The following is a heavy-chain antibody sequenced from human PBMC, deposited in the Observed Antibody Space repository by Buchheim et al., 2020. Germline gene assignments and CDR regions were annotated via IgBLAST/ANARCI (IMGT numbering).Heavy chain of an antibody. J-gene: IGHJ4*02. CDR1: GFTFSSYV. D-gene: IGHD3-3*01. Sequence: EVQLLESGGGLVQPGGSLRLSCAASGFTFSSYVMNWVRQAPGKGLEWVSAISASGGSTYYADYVKGRFSIYRDNSKNTLFLQMNTLRAEDTAIYFCAKANFWSGYSDYWGQGTL. CDR2: ISASGGST. V-gene: IGHV3-23*01. CDR3: AKANFWSGYSDY.